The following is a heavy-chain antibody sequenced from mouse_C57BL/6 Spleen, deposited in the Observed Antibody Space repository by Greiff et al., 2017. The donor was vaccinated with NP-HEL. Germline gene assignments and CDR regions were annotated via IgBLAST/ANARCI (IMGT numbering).Heavy chain of an antibody. Sequence: EVQLQQSGPGLAKPSQTLSLTCSVTGYSITSDYWNWIRKFPGNKLEYMGYISYSGSTYYNPSLKSRISITRDTSKNQYYLQLNSVTTEDTATYYCARCPVYDGYYEGYFDVWGTGTTVTVSS. J-gene: IGHJ1*03. CDR3: ARCPVYDGYYEGYFDV. D-gene: IGHD2-3*01. CDR2: ISYSGST. CDR1: GYSITSDY. V-gene: IGHV3-8*01.